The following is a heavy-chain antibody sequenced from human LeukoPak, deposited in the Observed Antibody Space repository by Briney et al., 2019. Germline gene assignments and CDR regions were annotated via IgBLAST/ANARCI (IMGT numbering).Heavy chain of an antibody. CDR1: GGSISSGGYS. V-gene: IGHV4-30-2*01. D-gene: IGHD4-11*01. CDR3: ARGGSNSDNYFDY. J-gene: IGHJ4*02. CDR2: IYHSGST. Sequence: PSETLSLTCAVSGGSISSGGYSWSCIRQPPGKGLEWVGYIYHSGSTYYNPSLKSRVTISVDRSKNQFSLKLSSVTAADTAVYYCARGGSNSDNYFDYWGQGTLVTVSS.